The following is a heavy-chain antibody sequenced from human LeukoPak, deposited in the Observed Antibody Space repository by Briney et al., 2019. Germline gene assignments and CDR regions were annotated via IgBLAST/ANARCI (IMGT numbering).Heavy chain of an antibody. Sequence: SYTLSLTCTGSGASISRYYWTWIRQPAAEGLDWIGRIYTSGSTNYNPSLRSRVTMSVDTSKNQFSLKLSSVTAADTAVYYCARARGGSGSYGHFDYWAREPWSPSPQ. J-gene: IGHJ4*02. V-gene: IGHV4-4*07. D-gene: IGHD1-26*01. CDR1: GASISRYY. CDR2: IYTSGST. CDR3: ARARGGSGSYGHFDY.